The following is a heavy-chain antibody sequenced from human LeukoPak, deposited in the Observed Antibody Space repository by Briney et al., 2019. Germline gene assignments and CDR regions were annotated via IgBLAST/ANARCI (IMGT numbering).Heavy chain of an antibody. Sequence: ASVKVSCKASGYTFTSYGISWVRQAPGQGLEWMGWINAGDGNTKYSQKFQGRVTITRDTSASTAYMELSSLRSEDTAVYYCARDYYGSGSYLYWGQGTLVTVSS. D-gene: IGHD3-10*01. J-gene: IGHJ4*02. CDR1: GYTFTSYG. V-gene: IGHV1-3*01. CDR3: ARDYYGSGSYLY. CDR2: INAGDGNT.